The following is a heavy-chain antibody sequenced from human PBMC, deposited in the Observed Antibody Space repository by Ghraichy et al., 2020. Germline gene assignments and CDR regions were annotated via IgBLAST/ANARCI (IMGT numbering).Heavy chain of an antibody. D-gene: IGHD3-3*01. CDR3: ARESYKTYDFWSGDVRNYYYYYMDV. V-gene: IGHV3-21*01. CDR2: ISSSSSYI. Sequence: GGSLRLSCAASGFTFSSYSMNWVRQAPGKGLEWVSSISSSSSYIYYADSVKGRFTISRDNAKNSLYLQMNSLRAEDTAVYYCARESYKTYDFWSGDVRNYYYYYMDVWGKGTTVTVSS. CDR1: GFTFSSYS. J-gene: IGHJ6*03.